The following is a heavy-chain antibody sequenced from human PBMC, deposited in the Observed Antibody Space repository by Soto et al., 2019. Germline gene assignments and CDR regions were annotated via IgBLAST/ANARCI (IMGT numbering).Heavy chain of an antibody. CDR1: GFTVSSNY. V-gene: IGHV3-53*01. CDR3: ARVGVRGVIIDYYGMDV. D-gene: IGHD3-10*01. J-gene: IGHJ6*02. CDR2: IYSGGST. Sequence: QPGGSLRLSCAASGFTVSSNYMSWVRQAPGKGLEWVSVIYSGGSTYYADSVKGRFTISRDNSKNTLYLQMNSLRAEDTAVYYCARVGVRGVIIDYYGMDVWGQGTTVTVSS.